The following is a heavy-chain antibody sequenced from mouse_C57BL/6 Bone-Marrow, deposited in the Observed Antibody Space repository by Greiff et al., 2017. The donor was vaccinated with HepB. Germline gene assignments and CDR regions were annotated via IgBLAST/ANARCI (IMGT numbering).Heavy chain of an antibody. J-gene: IGHJ2*01. Sequence: EVKLVESGGDLVKPGGSLKLSCAASGFTFSSYGMSWVRQTPDKRLEWVATISSGGSYTYYTDSVKGRFTISRDNAKNTLYLQMSSLKSEDTAMYYCARAGWDFDYWGQGTTLTVSS. V-gene: IGHV5-6*01. CDR2: ISSGGSYT. CDR3: ARAGWDFDY. D-gene: IGHD1-2*01. CDR1: GFTFSSYG.